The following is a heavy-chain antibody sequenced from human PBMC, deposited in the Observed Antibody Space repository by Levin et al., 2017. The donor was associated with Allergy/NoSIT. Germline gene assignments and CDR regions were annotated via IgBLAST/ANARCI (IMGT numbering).Heavy chain of an antibody. CDR3: AGVGARWLIL. J-gene: IGHJ1*01. CDR2: IYYTGST. CDR1: GGSMSNYY. V-gene: IGHV4-59*01. D-gene: IGHD5-12*01. Sequence: PSETLSLTCTVSGGSMSNYYWTWIRQSPGKELEWIGYIYYTGSTNYNPSLKSRVTMSVDTSRSQFSLRLISVTAADTAVYYWAGVGARWLILGGQGTLVTVSS.